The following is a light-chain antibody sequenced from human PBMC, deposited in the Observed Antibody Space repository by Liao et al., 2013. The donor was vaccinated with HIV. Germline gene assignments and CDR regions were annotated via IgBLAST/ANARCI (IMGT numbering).Light chain of an antibody. J-gene: IGLJ2*01. V-gene: IGLV3-25*03. Sequence: SYELTQPPSVSVSPGQTARITCSGDVLPKQFAHWYQQKPGQAPVLVIFRDSERPSGIPERFSGSSSGTTVTLTISGVQAEDEADYFCQSADTTVSVALFGGGTKLTVL. CDR2: RDS. CDR3: QSADTTVSVAL. CDR1: VLPKQF.